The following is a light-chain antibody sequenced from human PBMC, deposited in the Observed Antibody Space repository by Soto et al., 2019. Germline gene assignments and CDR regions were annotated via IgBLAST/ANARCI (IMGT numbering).Light chain of an antibody. J-gene: IGLJ2*01. CDR1: SSDVGSYNL. CDR3: CSYAGSLHVV. Sequence: QSALTQPASVSGSPGQSITISCTGTSSDVGSYNLVSWYQQRPGKAPKLMIYEGSKRPSGVSNRFSGSKSGNTASLTISGLQAEDEADYYCCSYAGSLHVVFGGGTKLTVL. CDR2: EGS. V-gene: IGLV2-23*01.